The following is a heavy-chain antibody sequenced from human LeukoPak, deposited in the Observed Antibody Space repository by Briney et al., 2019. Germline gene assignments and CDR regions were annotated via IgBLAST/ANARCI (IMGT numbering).Heavy chain of an antibody. J-gene: IGHJ4*02. CDR3: ARDFDWLLSTDY. D-gene: IGHD3-9*01. Sequence: GASVKVSCKASGYTFTSYDINWVRQATGQGLEWMGWMNPNSGITGYAQKFQGRVTMTRNTSISTAYMELSSLRSEDTAVYYCARDFDWLLSTDYWGQGTLVTVSS. CDR1: GYTFTSYD. CDR2: MNPNSGIT. V-gene: IGHV1-8*01.